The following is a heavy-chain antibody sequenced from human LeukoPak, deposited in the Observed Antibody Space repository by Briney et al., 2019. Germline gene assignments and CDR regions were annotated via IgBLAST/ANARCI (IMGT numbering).Heavy chain of an antibody. CDR1: GGSVSSGSYY. CDR3: SRGYDNEKSAY. CDR2: IHPSGIT. J-gene: IGHJ4*02. D-gene: IGHD3-22*01. V-gene: IGHV4-39*07. Sequence: SETLSLTCTVSGGSVSSGSYYWSWIRQPPGKGLEWIGEIHPSGITNYNPSLKSRVSISIDTSKNQFSLSLTSVTAADTAVYYCSRGYDNEKSAYWGQGTLVTVSS.